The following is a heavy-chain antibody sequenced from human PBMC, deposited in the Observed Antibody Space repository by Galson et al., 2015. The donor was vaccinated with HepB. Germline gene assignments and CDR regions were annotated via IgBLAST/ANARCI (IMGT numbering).Heavy chain of an antibody. CDR1: GFTFSSYA. J-gene: IGHJ4*02. Sequence: SLRLSCAASGFTFSSYAMHWVRQAPGKGLEWVAVISYDGSNKYYADSVKGRFTISRDNSKNTLYLQMNSLRAEDTAVYYCASGARGATGGWGQGTLVTVSP. D-gene: IGHD1-26*01. CDR2: ISYDGSNK. CDR3: ASGARGATGG. V-gene: IGHV3-30-3*01.